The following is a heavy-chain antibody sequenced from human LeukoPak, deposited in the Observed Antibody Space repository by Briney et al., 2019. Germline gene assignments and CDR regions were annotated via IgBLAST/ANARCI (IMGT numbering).Heavy chain of an antibody. CDR1: GYSFPTYR. Sequence: GESLKISCTGYGYSFPTYRVGWVRQMPGKRLARMGIIYPRHSDTRYSPSFQGQVTLSADNSLSTASLQRSRLHDPDTAMYYRARAVRLGELSCARTCDILSQGTMVTVSS. V-gene: IGHV5-51*01. J-gene: IGHJ3*02. CDR3: ARAVRLGELSCARTCDI. D-gene: IGHD3-16*02. CDR2: IYPRHSDT.